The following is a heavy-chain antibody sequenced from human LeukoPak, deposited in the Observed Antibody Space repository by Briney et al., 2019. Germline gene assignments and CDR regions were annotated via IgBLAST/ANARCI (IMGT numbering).Heavy chain of an antibody. CDR2: IYYNVTT. Sequence: SETLSLTCTVSGGSVSSGSYYWRWIRQPPGKGLEWIGYIYYNVTTNYNPSLKSRVTISVDTSKNQFSLKLSSVTAADTAVYYCARVKPPLFYYDISDYFYYFDYWGQGTLVTVSS. CDR3: ARVKPPLFYYDISDYFYYFDY. CDR1: GGSVSSGSYY. V-gene: IGHV4-61*01. J-gene: IGHJ4*02. D-gene: IGHD3-22*01.